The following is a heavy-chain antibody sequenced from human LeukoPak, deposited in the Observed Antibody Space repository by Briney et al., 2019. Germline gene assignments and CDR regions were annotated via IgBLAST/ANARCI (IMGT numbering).Heavy chain of an antibody. V-gene: IGHV1-18*01. Sequence: ASVKVSCKASGYTFTSYGIRWVRQAPGQGLEWMGWISAYNDNTNYAQKLQGRVTMTTDTSTSTAYMELRSLRSDDTAVYYCAREGIHYGVTVYWGQGTLVTVSS. J-gene: IGHJ4*02. CDR1: GYTFTSYG. D-gene: IGHD4-17*01. CDR2: ISAYNDNT. CDR3: AREGIHYGVTVY.